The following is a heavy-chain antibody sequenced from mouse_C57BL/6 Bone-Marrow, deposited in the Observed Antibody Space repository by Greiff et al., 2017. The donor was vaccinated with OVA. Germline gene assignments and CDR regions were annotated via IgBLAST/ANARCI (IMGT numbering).Heavy chain of an antibody. CDR2: INPYNGGT. Sequence: EVQLQQSGPVLVKPGASVKMSCKASGYTFTDYYMNWVKQSHGKSLEWIGVINPYNGGTSYNQKFKGKATLTVDKSSSTAYMELNSLTSEDSAVDYCARSVYYFDVWGTGTTVTGSS. V-gene: IGHV1-19*01. D-gene: IGHD2-1*01. CDR1: GYTFTDYY. CDR3: ARSVYYFDV. J-gene: IGHJ1*03.